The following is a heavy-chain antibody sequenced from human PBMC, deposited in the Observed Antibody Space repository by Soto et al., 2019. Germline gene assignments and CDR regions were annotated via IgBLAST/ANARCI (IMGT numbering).Heavy chain of an antibody. V-gene: IGHV4-61*01. D-gene: IGHD6-19*01. CDR1: GGSVSSGHYY. J-gene: IGHJ4*02. CDR2: IYYSGST. Sequence: PSETLSLTCTVSGGSVSSGHYYWSWSRQPPGKGLEWIGYIYYSGSTNYKSSLKSRVTISVDTSKNQFSLKLSSVTAADTAVYYCARSGAGSGWLGGQGTLVTVSS. CDR3: ARSGAGSGWL.